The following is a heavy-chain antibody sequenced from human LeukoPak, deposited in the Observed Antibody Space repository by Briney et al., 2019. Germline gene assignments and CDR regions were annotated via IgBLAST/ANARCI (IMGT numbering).Heavy chain of an antibody. D-gene: IGHD3-22*01. V-gene: IGHV3-21*01. J-gene: IGHJ4*02. CDR2: ISSSSSYI. CDR3: ARDYYDSSGYYDY. CDR1: GFTFSSYA. Sequence: PGGSLRLSCAASGFTFSSYAMNWVRQAPGKGLEWVSSISSSSSYIYYADPVKGRFTISRDNAKNSLYLQMNSLRAEDTAVYYCARDYYDSSGYYDYWGQGTLVTVSS.